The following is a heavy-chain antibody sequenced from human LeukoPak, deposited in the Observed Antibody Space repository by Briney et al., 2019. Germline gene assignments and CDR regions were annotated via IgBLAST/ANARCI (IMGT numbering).Heavy chain of an antibody. V-gene: IGHV4-34*01. CDR1: GGSFSGYY. Sequence: SETLSLTCAVYGGSFSGYYWSWIRQPPGKGLEWIGSIYYSGSTYYNPSLKSRVTISVDTSKNQFSLKLSSVTAADTAVCYCARHASELPYWFDPWGQGTLVTVSS. J-gene: IGHJ5*02. CDR2: IYYSGST. CDR3: ARHASELPYWFDP. D-gene: IGHD1-26*01.